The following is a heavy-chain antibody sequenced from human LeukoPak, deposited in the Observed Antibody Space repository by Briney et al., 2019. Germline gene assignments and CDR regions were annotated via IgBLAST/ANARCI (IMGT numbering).Heavy chain of an antibody. V-gene: IGHV3-7*01. CDR1: GFTFSSYW. CDR3: ARGNGYYGSGPDY. D-gene: IGHD3-10*01. CDR2: IKQDGSEK. J-gene: IGHJ4*02. Sequence: PGGSLRLSCAASGFTFSSYWMSWVRQAPGKGLEWVANIKQDGSEKYYVDSVKGRFTISRDNAKNSLYLQMNSLRAEDTAVYYCARGNGYYGSGPDYWGQGTLVTVSS.